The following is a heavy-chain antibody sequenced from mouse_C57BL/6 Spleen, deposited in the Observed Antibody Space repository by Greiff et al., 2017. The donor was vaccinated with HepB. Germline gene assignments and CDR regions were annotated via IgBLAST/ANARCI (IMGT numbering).Heavy chain of an antibody. D-gene: IGHD1-1*01. CDR3: ARRVVGAMDY. CDR1: GYTFTNYW. Sequence: VQLVESGAELVRPGTSVKMSCKASGYTFTNYWIGWAKQRPGHGLEWIGDIYPGGGYTNYNEKFKGKATLTADKSSSTAYMQFSSLTSEDSAIYYCARRVVGAMDYWGQGTSVTVSS. V-gene: IGHV1-63*01. CDR2: IYPGGGYT. J-gene: IGHJ4*01.